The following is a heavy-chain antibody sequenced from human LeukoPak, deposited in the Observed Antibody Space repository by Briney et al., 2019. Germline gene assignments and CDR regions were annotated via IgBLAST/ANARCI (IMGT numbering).Heavy chain of an antibody. D-gene: IGHD2-15*01. CDR1: GGSISSGGYY. J-gene: IGHJ5*02. V-gene: IGHV4-31*03. CDR2: IYYSGST. CDR3: AREVHVAYCSGGSCTQGGFDP. Sequence: AQTLSLTCTVSGGSISSGGYYWSWIRQHPGKGLEWIGYIYYSGSTYYNPSLKSRVTISVATSKNQFSLKLSSVTAADTAVYYCAREVHVAYCSGGSCTQGGFDPWGQGTLVTVSS.